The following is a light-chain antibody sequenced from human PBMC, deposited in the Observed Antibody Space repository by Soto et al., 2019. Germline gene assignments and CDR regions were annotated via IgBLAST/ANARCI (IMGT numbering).Light chain of an antibody. V-gene: IGKV1-12*01. CDR1: QDIRTW. CDR3: QQANSFPYT. J-gene: IGKJ2*01. Sequence: DIQMTQSPSSVSASLGDRVTIPWRASQDIRTWVAWYQQKPGKAPKLLIYSASRLHSGVPSRFSGSGSGTHFTLTITSLQPDDFASYYCQQANSFPYTFGQGTKLDIK. CDR2: SAS.